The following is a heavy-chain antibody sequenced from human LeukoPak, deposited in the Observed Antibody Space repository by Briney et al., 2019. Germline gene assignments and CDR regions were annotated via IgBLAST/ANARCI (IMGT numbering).Heavy chain of an antibody. Sequence: GGSLRLSCAASGFTFDDYAMHWVRQAPGKGLEWVANIKQDGSEKYYVDSVKGRFTISRDNAQNSLYLQMNSLRAEDTAVYYCARDTVVVRYENWFDPWGQGTLVTVSS. D-gene: IGHD2-2*01. J-gene: IGHJ5*02. CDR2: IKQDGSEK. CDR1: GFTFDDYA. V-gene: IGHV3-7*01. CDR3: ARDTVVVRYENWFDP.